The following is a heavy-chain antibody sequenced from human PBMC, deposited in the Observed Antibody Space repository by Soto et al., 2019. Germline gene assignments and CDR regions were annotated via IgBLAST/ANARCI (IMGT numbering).Heavy chain of an antibody. CDR1: GGSISGYY. V-gene: IGHV4-59*01. CDR3: AREDSSGYKVFDD. Sequence: SETLSLTCTVSGGSISGYYWSWIRQPPGKGLEWIGYIYYSGSTSYNPSLRSRLTISGDTSKNQFSLRLTSVTAADTAVYYCAREDSSGYKVFDDWGQGTLGTFSS. CDR2: IYYSGST. J-gene: IGHJ4*02. D-gene: IGHD3-22*01.